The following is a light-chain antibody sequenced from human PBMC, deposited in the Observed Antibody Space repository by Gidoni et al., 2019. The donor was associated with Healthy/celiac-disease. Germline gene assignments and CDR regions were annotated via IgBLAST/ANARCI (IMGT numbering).Light chain of an antibody. J-gene: IGKJ5*01. Sequence: DSQKTQSPSSLSESVGERVTITCRASQGISSWLAWYQQKPGKAPKLLIYAASSLQSGVPSRFSVSGSGTDFTLTISVLQPEAFATYYFQQANSFPITFGQGTRLEIK. CDR2: AAS. CDR3: QQANSFPIT. CDR1: QGISSW. V-gene: IGKV1-12*01.